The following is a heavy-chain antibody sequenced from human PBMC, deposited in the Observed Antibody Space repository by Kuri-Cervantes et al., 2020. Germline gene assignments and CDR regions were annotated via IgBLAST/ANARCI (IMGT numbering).Heavy chain of an antibody. CDR1: AFPFRDYN. J-gene: IGHJ2*01. V-gene: IGHV3-30-3*01. CDR2: ISYDGSNK. CDR3: ARDPLRDWYFDL. Sequence: GESLKISCAASAFPFRDYNMNWVRQAPGKGLEWVAVISYDGSNKYYADSVKGRFTISRDNSKNTLYLQMNSLRAEDTAVYYCARDPLRDWYFDLWGRGTLVTVSS.